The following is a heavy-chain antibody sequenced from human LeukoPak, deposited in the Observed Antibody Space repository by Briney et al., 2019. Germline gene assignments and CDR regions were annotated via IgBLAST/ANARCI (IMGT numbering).Heavy chain of an antibody. CDR1: GGSISSGGYY. CDR2: IYYSGST. J-gene: IGHJ4*02. V-gene: IGHV4-31*03. D-gene: IGHD3-3*01. CDR3: ARAPPGYYDFWSGYLTRYFDY. Sequence: SQTLSLTCTVSGGSISSGGYYWSWIRQHPGKGLEWIGYIYYSGSTYYNPSLKSRVTISVDTSKNQFSLKLSSVTAADTAVYYCARAPPGYYDFWSGYLTRYFDYWGQGTLVTVSS.